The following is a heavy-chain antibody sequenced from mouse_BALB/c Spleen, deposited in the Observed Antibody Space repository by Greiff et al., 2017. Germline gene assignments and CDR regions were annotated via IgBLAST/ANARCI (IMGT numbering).Heavy chain of an antibody. D-gene: IGHD3-1*01. CDR1: GFTFSSFG. V-gene: IGHV5-17*02. Sequence: EVKVVESGGGLVQPGGSRKLSCAASGFTFSSFGMHWVRQAPEKGLEWVAYISSGSSTIYYADTVKGRFTISRDNPKNTLFLQMTSLRSEDTAMYYCARSRANAMDYWGQGTSVTVSS. J-gene: IGHJ4*01. CDR3: ARSRANAMDY. CDR2: ISSGSSTI.